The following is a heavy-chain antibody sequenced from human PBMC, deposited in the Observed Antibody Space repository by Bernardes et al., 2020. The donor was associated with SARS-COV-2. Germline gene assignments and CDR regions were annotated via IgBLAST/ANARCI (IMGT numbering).Heavy chain of an antibody. Sequence: GGSLRLSCAASGFTFDDYAMHWVQQAPGKGLEWVSGISWNSGSIGYADSVKGRFTISRDNAKNSLYLQMNSLRAEDTALYYCATLIDTYSSSSWVDYWGQGTLVTVSS. CDR1: GFTFDDYA. D-gene: IGHD6-13*01. CDR3: ATLIDTYSSSSWVDY. J-gene: IGHJ4*02. V-gene: IGHV3-9*01. CDR2: ISWNSGSI.